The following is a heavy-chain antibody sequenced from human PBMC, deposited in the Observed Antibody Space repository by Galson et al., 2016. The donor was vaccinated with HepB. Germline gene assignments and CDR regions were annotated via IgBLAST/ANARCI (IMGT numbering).Heavy chain of an antibody. D-gene: IGHD6-19*01. CDR2: LSASGGAT. CDR1: GFTFNTYA. V-gene: IGHV3-23*01. CDR3: AKEPQKYSSGWYYYN. J-gene: IGHJ4*02. Sequence: SLRLSCAASGFTFNTYAMSWVRQAPGKGLGWVSTLSASGGATYYSDSVKGRFTISRDNSKNTLYLQMNSLRDEDTAVYYCAKEPQKYSSGWYYYNWGQGALVTVSS.